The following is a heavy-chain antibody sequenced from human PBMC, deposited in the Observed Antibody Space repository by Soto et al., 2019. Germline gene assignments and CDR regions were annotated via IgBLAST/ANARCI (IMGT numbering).Heavy chain of an antibody. CDR1: GYSFTSYW. V-gene: IGHV5-51*01. CDR2: IYPGDSDT. Sequence: PGESLKISCKVSGYSFTSYWIGWVRQMPGKGLEWMGIIYPGDSDTRYSPSFQGQVTISADKSISTAYLQWSSLKASDTAMYYCARSAAAGIDYYYGMDVWGQGTTVTVSS. CDR3: ARSAAAGIDYYYGMDV. D-gene: IGHD6-13*01. J-gene: IGHJ6*02.